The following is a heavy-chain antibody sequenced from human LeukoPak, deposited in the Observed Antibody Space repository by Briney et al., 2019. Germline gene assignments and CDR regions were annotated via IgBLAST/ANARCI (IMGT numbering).Heavy chain of an antibody. V-gene: IGHV3-23*01. J-gene: IGHJ3*02. Sequence: GGAPRLSLGASGFPFSSHAISWGRPAPGEGGGGVSAFCGGGGSTYYADSVKGRFTISRDNAKNSLYLQMNSLRAEDTAVYYCARGMVARIVVASDAFDIWGQGTMVTVSS. D-gene: IGHD3-22*01. CDR2: FCGGGGST. CDR3: ARGMVARIVVASDAFDI. CDR1: GFPFSSHA.